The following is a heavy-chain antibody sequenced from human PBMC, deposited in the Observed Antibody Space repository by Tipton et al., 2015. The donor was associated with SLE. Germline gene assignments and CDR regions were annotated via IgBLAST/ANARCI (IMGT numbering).Heavy chain of an antibody. CDR2: VHYRGNT. J-gene: IGHJ4*02. CDR3: ARGGGDSSSCQDFDF. D-gene: IGHD6-13*01. V-gene: IGHV4-59*11. CDR1: GASISSLY. Sequence: SLTCTVSGASISSLYWGWIRQPPGKGLEWIGCVHYRGNTNYNPSLGGRVTVSVDTSKNQFSLNLNSVTAADTAIYYCARGGGDSSSCQDFDFWGQGTLVTVSS.